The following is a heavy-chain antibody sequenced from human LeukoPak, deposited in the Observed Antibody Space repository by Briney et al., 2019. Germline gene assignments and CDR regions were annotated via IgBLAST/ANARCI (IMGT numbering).Heavy chain of an antibody. D-gene: IGHD5-18*01. Sequence: PSETLSLTCTVSGGSISSGDYYWSWIRQPPGKGLEWIGYIYYSGSTYYNPSLKSRVTISVDTSKNQFSLKLSSVTAADTAVCYCARARAGYSYVPLDYYFDYWGQGTLVTVSS. CDR1: GGSISSGDYY. CDR3: ARARAGYSYVPLDYYFDY. V-gene: IGHV4-30-4*01. J-gene: IGHJ4*02. CDR2: IYYSGST.